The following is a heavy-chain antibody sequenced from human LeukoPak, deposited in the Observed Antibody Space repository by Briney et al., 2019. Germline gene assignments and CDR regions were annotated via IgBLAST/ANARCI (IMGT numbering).Heavy chain of an antibody. J-gene: IGHJ6*03. CDR2: IFPIFGTA. CDR3: ARAPGSYTYYYYYMDV. Sequence: ASVKVSCKASGGTFSSYAISWVRQAPGQGLEWMGGIFPIFGTANYAQKFQGRVTITTDESTSTAYMELSSLRSEDTAVYYCARAPGSYTYYYYYMDVWGKGTTVTVSS. CDR1: GGTFSSYA. V-gene: IGHV1-69*05. D-gene: IGHD3-10*01.